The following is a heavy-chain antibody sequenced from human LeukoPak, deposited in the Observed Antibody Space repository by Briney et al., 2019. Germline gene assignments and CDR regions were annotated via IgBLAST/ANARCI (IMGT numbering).Heavy chain of an antibody. V-gene: IGHV3-66*01. D-gene: IGHD3-22*01. CDR1: GFTVSGNY. CDR2: IYSDGST. J-gene: IGHJ4*02. CDR3: ARDRGAYFYETGY. Sequence: GGSLRLSCAVAGFTVSGNYMNWVRQAAGNGLEWVSVIYSDGSTYYADSVKGRFTISRDNSKNTLYLQMNSLRAEDTAVYYCARDRGAYFYETGYWGQGTLVTVSS.